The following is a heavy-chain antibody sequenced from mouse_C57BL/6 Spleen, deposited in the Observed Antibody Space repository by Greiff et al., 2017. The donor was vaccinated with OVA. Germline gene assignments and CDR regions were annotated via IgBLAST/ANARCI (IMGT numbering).Heavy chain of an antibody. CDR1: GYTFTSYW. J-gene: IGHJ1*03. D-gene: IGHD2-1*01. V-gene: IGHV1-52*01. CDR3: VPLYYGNYEYFDV. CDR2: IDPSDSET. Sequence: VQLQQPGAELVRPGSSVKLSCKASGYTFTSYWMHWVKQRPIQGLEWIGNIDPSDSETHYNQKFKDKATLTVDKSSSTAYMQLSSLTSEDSAVYYCVPLYYGNYEYFDVWGTGTTVTVSS.